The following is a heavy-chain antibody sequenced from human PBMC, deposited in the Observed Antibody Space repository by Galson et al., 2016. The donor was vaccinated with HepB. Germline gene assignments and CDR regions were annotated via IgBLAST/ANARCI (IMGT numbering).Heavy chain of an antibody. CDR1: GFRFSAYS. Sequence: SLRLSCAASGFRFSAYSMNWFRQAPGKGLEWVSYISGSSAVKYYADSVQGRFAISRDNAKNSMSLQMNRLIDDDTAIYYCARGSTVITRGVSSDWGDYWGHGTLVIVSS. D-gene: IGHD4-17*01. J-gene: IGHJ4*01. V-gene: IGHV3-48*02. CDR3: ARGSTVITRGVSSDWGDY. CDR2: ISGSSAVK.